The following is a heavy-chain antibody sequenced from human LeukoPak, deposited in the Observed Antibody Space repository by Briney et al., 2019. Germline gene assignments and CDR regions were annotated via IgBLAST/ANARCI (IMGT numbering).Heavy chain of an antibody. J-gene: IGHJ3*02. CDR3: AKDDAALGFIVVGAFDI. CDR1: GFTFSSYA. Sequence: PGGSLRLSCAASGFTFSSYAMRWVRQAPGKGLEWVSAISGSGGSTYYADSVKGRFTISRDNSKNTLYLQMNSLRAEDTAVYYCAKDDAALGFIVVGAFDIWGQGTMVTVSS. CDR2: ISGSGGST. V-gene: IGHV3-23*01. D-gene: IGHD2-15*01.